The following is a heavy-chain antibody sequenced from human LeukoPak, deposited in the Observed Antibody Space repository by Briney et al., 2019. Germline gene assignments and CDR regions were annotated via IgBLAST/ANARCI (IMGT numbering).Heavy chain of an antibody. V-gene: IGHV1-2*02. CDR1: GYTFTAYY. J-gene: IGHJ6*02. CDR3: ARTAVDNRDLSFYYGLDV. Sequence: ASVKVSCKASGYTFTAYYMHWVRQAPGQGLEWMGFINPNSGDTSFAQKFQGRVTVTRDTSISTAYMEVGRLRSDDTAVYYCARTAVDNRDLSFYYGLDVWGQGTTVTVSS. CDR2: INPNSGDT. D-gene: IGHD4-17*01.